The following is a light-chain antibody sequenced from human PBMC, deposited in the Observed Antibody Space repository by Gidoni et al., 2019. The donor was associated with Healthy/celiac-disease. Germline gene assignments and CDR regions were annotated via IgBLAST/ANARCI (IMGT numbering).Light chain of an antibody. CDR3: QQSYSTLYT. Sequence: DIKMTQYPSSLSAAVGDRVTITCRASQSISSYLNWYQQKPGKAPKLLIYAASSLQSGVPSRFSGSGSGTDFTLTISSLQPEYFATYYCQQSYSTLYTFXXXTKLEIK. CDR1: QSISSY. J-gene: IGKJ2*01. CDR2: AAS. V-gene: IGKV1-39*01.